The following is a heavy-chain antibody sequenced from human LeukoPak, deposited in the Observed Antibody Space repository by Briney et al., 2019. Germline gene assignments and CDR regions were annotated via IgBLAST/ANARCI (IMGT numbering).Heavy chain of an antibody. CDR1: GASISLYY. D-gene: IGHD5-24*01. CDR2: VYYSGST. Sequence: SETLSLTCTVSGASISLYYWTWVRQPPGKGLEWIGYVYYSGSTNYNPSLKSRVTISIATPNNQFSLKLSSVTAADTALYYCASYDRSNGHKLDYWGQGTLVTVSS. CDR3: ASYDRSNGHKLDY. V-gene: IGHV4-59*01. J-gene: IGHJ4*02.